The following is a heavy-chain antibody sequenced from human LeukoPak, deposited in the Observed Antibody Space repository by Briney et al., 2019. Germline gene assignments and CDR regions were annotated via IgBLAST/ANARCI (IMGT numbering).Heavy chain of an antibody. Sequence: ASVNVSCKASGYTFTSYGISWVRQAPGQRLEGMGWINAYNGNTNYTQTIQGTVTMTTDPSTSTAYMELRSLRSDDTAVYYCARGLVYYDSSLFDYWGQGTLVTVSS. V-gene: IGHV1-18*01. J-gene: IGHJ4*02. CDR2: INAYNGNT. D-gene: IGHD3-22*01. CDR1: GYTFTSYG. CDR3: ARGLVYYDSSLFDY.